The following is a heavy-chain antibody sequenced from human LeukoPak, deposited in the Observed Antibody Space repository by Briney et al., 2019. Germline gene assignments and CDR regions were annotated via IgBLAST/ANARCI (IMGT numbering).Heavy chain of an antibody. D-gene: IGHD4-17*01. CDR3: ARYGDDDTPGLN. Sequence: GGSLRLSCAASGFSFGSYWMTWVRQAPGKGLEWMANIKEDGSEKYYVESVKGRFTISRDNAKNSLYLQMNSLRVEDTAPYYCARYGDDDTPGLNWGQGTLVTVSS. J-gene: IGHJ4*02. CDR1: GFSFGSYW. CDR2: IKEDGSEK. V-gene: IGHV3-7*04.